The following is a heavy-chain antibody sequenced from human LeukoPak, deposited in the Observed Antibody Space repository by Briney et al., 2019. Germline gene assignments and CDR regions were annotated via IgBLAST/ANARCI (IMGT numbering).Heavy chain of an antibody. J-gene: IGHJ6*03. D-gene: IGHD2-15*01. CDR2: IYYSGST. CDR1: GGSISSSSYY. V-gene: IGHV4-39*07. CDR3: ARDSGGSYNLISTKFFGHYYYMDV. Sequence: PSETLSLTCTVSGGSISSSSYYWGWIRQPPGKGLEWIGSIYYSGSTNYNPSLKSRVTISVDTSKNQFSLKLSSVTAADTAVYYCARDSGGSYNLISTKFFGHYYYMDVWGKGTTVTVSS.